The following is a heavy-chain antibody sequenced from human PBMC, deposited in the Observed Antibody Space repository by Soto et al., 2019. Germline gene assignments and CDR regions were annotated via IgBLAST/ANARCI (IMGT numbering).Heavy chain of an antibody. CDR2: INPTGGDT. D-gene: IGHD1-1*01. CDR1: GYTFTNFY. J-gene: IGHJ6*02. CDR3: ARGECSLYNWVQYYYGMDV. V-gene: IGHV1-46*01. Sequence: QVQLVQSGAEVKKPGASVKVSCKASGYTFTNFYLHWVRQAPGQGLEWVGIINPTGGDTSYAQKFQSRVTMTRDTSTSTVYMELSSLRSEDTAVYYCARGECSLYNWVQYYYGMDVWGQGTTVTVSS.